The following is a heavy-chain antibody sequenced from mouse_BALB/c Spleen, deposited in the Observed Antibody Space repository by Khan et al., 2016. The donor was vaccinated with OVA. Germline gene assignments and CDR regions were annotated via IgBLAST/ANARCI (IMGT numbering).Heavy chain of an antibody. J-gene: IGHJ2*01. CDR3: SISKYLASY. D-gene: IGHD6-2*01. CDR2: IWAGGST. Sequence: QVQLKQSGPGLVAPSQSLSITCTVYGYSLTRYGVNWVRQPPGKGIEWLGLIWAGGSTKYNWDLMCRISIRRDKSKFLLFLIMNTLQTHDTALYDWSISKYLASYWGQGTPLTVSS. V-gene: IGHV2-9*02. CDR1: GYSLTRYG.